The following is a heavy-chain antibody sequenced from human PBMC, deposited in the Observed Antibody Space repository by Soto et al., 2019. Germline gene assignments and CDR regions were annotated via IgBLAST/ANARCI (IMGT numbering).Heavy chain of an antibody. D-gene: IGHD1-26*01. CDR3: AHAYGGRSLY. J-gene: IGHJ4*02. Sequence: QITLKESGPTLVKPTQTLTLTCTFSGFSLTTDRVGVGWIRQPPGEALEWLAAIYWDDSKTYRPSLESRLTITKDTSKTQVALTMNNMDSLDTATYYCAHAYGGRSLYWGQGTLVTVSS. CDR2: IYWDDSK. V-gene: IGHV2-5*02. CDR1: GFSLTTDRVG.